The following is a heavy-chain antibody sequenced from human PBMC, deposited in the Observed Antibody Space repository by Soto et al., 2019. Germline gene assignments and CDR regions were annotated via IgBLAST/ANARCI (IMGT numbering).Heavy chain of an antibody. CDR2: IYSGGST. J-gene: IGHJ4*02. Sequence: EVQLVESGGGLIQPGGSLRLSCAASGFTVSSNYMSWVRQAPGKGLEWVSVIYSGGSTYYADSVKGRFTISRDNSKTTLYLQMNSLRAEDTAVYYCARDRWGDTYFDYWGQGTLVTVSS. V-gene: IGHV3-53*01. D-gene: IGHD2-21*02. CDR3: ARDRWGDTYFDY. CDR1: GFTVSSNY.